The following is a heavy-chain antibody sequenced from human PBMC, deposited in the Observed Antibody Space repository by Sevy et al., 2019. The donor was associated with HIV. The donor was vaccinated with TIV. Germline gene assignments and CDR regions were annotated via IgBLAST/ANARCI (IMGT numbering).Heavy chain of an antibody. CDR3: ARDWVYYGSGTYYNVF. Sequence: GGSLRLSCVASGFTVSSNYMSWVRQAPGKGLEWVSVIYCGGSRYYADSVKGRFTVSRDDSKNTLYLQMNSLRAEDTAVYYCARDWVYYGSGTYYNVFWGQGTLVTVSS. CDR1: GFTVSSNY. J-gene: IGHJ4*02. V-gene: IGHV3-53*01. CDR2: IYCGGSR. D-gene: IGHD3-10*01.